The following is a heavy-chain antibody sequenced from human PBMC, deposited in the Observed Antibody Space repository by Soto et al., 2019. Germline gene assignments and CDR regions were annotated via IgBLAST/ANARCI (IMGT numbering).Heavy chain of an antibody. CDR3: ARGLILWFGELSRRGGYYYYMDV. D-gene: IGHD3-10*01. V-gene: IGHV4-34*01. J-gene: IGHJ6*03. CDR1: GGSFSGYQ. CDR2: INDSGNT. Sequence: QVQLQQWGAGLLKPSETLSLTCAVYGGSFSGYQWTWIRQTPGKGLEWIGEINDSGNTNYNPSLKRRVTFLVDTAKKQSSLKLSSVTAADAAVYYCARGLILWFGELSRRGGYYYYMDVWGKGTAVTVSS.